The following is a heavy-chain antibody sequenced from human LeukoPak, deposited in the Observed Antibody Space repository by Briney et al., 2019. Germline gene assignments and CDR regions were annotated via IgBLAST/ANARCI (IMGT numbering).Heavy chain of an antibody. CDR2: VWYDGTRT. CDR3: VRGTGGGVVFDL. CDR1: GFTLSSSG. D-gene: IGHD2-8*02. Sequence: GGSLRLSCAASGFTLSSSGMHWVRQAPGKGLEWVAVVWYDGTRTYYADSVEGRFIISRDNSKNSLYLQMHGLRDEDTALYFCVRGTGGGVVFDLWGQGTLVSVSS. V-gene: IGHV3-33*03. J-gene: IGHJ4*02.